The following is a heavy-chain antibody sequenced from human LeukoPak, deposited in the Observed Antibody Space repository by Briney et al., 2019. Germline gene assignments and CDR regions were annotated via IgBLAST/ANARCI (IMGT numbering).Heavy chain of an antibody. CDR3: ARESGYSSSSGFFDF. CDR2: IYNSGST. D-gene: IGHD6-6*01. J-gene: IGHJ4*02. Sequence: SETLSLTCTVSGGSITSGGYYWSWIRQPPGKGLEWIGYIYNSGSTDYNPSLKSRVAISVDTSKNQFSLKLSSVTAADTAVYYCARESGYSSSSGFFDFWGQGTLVTVSS. V-gene: IGHV4-61*08. CDR1: GGSITSGGYY.